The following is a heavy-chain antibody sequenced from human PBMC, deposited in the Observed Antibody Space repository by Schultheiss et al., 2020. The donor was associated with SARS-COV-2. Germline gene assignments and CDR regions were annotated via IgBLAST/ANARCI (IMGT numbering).Heavy chain of an antibody. V-gene: IGHV3-74*01. CDR2: INSDGSST. CDR3: ARDYRTGWFGHY. D-gene: IGHD3-10*01. Sequence: GGSLRLSCAASGFTFSSYWMHWVRQAPGKGLVWVSRINSDGSSTSYADSVRGRFTISRDNAKNSLYLQMNSLTAEDTALYYCARDYRTGWFGHYWGQGTLVTVSS. J-gene: IGHJ4*02. CDR1: GFTFSSYW.